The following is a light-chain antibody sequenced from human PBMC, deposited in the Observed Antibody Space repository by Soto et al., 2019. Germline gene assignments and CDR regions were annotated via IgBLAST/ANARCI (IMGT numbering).Light chain of an antibody. Sequence: QSALTQPRSVSGSPGQSVTISCTGTSSDVGDYSYVSWYQQHPGKAPKLMIYDVSKRPSGVPDRFSGSKSGNTASLTISGLQAEDEADYYCCSYAGGYSFVFGTGTKLTVL. CDR3: CSYAGGYSFV. J-gene: IGLJ1*01. CDR2: DVS. CDR1: SSDVGDYSY. V-gene: IGLV2-11*01.